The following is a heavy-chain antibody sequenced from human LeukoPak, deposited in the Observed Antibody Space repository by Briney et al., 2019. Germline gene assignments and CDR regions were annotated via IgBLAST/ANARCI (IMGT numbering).Heavy chain of an antibody. V-gene: IGHV3-30*02. D-gene: IGHD6-19*01. CDR3: ARALYSSGWAPFDY. Sequence: GGSLRLSCAASGFTFSSYGMHWVRQAPGKGLEWVAFIRYDGSNKYYADSVKGRFTISRDNSKNTLYLQMNSLRAEDTAVYYCARALYSSGWAPFDYWGQGTLVTVSS. CDR1: GFTFSSYG. J-gene: IGHJ4*02. CDR2: IRYDGSNK.